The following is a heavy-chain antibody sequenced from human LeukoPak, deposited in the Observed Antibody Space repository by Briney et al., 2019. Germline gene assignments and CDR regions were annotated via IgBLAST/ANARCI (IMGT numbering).Heavy chain of an antibody. V-gene: IGHV4-39*01. CDR3: ARWLRGDDSSGYYFGFQH. J-gene: IGHJ1*01. CDR1: GGSISSSSYY. CDR2: IYYSGST. Sequence: PSETLSLTCTVSGGSISSSSYYWGWIRQPPGKGLEWIGSIYYSGSTYYNPSLKSRVTISVDTSKNQFSLKLSSVTAADTAVYYCARWLRGDDSSGYYFGFQHWGQGTLVTVSS. D-gene: IGHD3-22*01.